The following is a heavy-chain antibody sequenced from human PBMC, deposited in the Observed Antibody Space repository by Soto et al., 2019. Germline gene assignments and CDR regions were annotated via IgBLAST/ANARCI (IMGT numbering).Heavy chain of an antibody. D-gene: IGHD3-22*01. Sequence: PSHPVXRTCGISGYNVSNDIVTFNFIRQSPSRGLEWLGRTYYRSTWYSDYATSVESRITLSPDTYKNHFSLQLRSVTLDDTAVSYSTTEPTRHLSGLETWGPGT. CDR3: TTEPTRHLSGLET. CDR2: TYYRSTWYS. J-gene: IGHJ4*02. V-gene: IGHV6-1*01. CDR1: GYNVSNDIVT.